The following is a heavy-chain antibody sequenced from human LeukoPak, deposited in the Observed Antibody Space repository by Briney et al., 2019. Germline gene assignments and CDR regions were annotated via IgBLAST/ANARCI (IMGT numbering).Heavy chain of an antibody. CDR3: ERRLTVTHSKPFDY. D-gene: IGHD4-17*01. Sequence: IPSETLSLTCAVYGGSFSGYYWSWIRQPPGKGLEWIGEINHSGSTNYNPSLKSRVTISVDTSKNQFSLKLSSVTAADTAVYYCERRLTVTHSKPFDYWGQGTLVTVSS. V-gene: IGHV4-34*01. CDR1: GGSFSGYY. J-gene: IGHJ4*02. CDR2: INHSGST.